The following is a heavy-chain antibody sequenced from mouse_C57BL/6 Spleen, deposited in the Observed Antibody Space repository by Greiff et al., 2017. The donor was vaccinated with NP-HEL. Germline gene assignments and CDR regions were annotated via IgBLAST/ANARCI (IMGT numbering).Heavy chain of an antibody. CDR1: GYTFTSYW. D-gene: IGHD2-4*01. Sequence: QVQLQQSGAELVRPGSSVKLSCKASGYTFTSYWMHWVKQRPIQGLEWIGNIDPSDSETHYNQKFKDKATLTVDKSSSTAYMQLSSLTSEDSAVYYCARLDDYDVDYWGQGTSVTVSS. V-gene: IGHV1-52*01. CDR3: ARLDDYDVDY. J-gene: IGHJ4*01. CDR2: IDPSDSET.